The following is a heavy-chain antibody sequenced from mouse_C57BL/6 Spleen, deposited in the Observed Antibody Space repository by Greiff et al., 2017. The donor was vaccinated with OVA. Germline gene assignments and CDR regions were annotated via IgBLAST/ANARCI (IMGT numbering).Heavy chain of an antibody. J-gene: IGHJ2*01. V-gene: IGHV1-82*01. CDR1: GYAFSSSW. CDR3: ARLLLFDY. Sequence: VQLQQSGPELVKPGASVKISCKASGYAFSSSWMNWVKQRPGKGLEWIGRIYPGDGDTNYNGKFKGKATLTADKSSSTAYMQLSSLTSEDSAVYFCARLLLFDYWGQGTTLTVSS. D-gene: IGHD1-1*01. CDR2: IYPGDGDT.